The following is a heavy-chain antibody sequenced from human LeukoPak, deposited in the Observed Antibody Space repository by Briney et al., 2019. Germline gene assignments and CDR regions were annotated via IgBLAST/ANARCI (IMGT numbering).Heavy chain of an antibody. CDR2: IYYTGST. V-gene: IGHV4-59*01. Sequence: KSSETLSLTCTVSGASISSYYWSWIRQPPGKGLEWIAYIYYTGSTNYNPSLKSQVTISMDTSKNQFSLRVSSVTAADTAIYYCARQSPLAAAGTFDYWGQGTLVTVSS. J-gene: IGHJ4*02. CDR3: ARQSPLAAAGTFDY. D-gene: IGHD6-13*01. CDR1: GASISSYY.